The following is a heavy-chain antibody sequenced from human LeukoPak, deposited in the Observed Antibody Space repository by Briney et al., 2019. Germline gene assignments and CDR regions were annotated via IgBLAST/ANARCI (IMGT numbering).Heavy chain of an antibody. CDR2: ISWNSGSI. J-gene: IGHJ4*02. CDR1: GFTFDDYA. CDR3: AKDIGRFGELCDY. D-gene: IGHD3-10*01. Sequence: GRSLRLSCAASGFTFDDYAMHWVRQAPGKGLEWVSGISWNSGSIGYADSVKGRFTISRDNAKNSLYLQMNSLRAEDTALYYCAKDIGRFGELCDYRGQGTLVTVSS. V-gene: IGHV3-9*01.